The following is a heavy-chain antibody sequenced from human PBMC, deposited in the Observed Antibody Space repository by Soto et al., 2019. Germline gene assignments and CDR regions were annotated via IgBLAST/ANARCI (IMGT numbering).Heavy chain of an antibody. D-gene: IGHD2-21*01. CDR1: GFTFNSHW. V-gene: IGHV3-74*01. J-gene: IGHJ4*02. CDR2: INSDGSST. CDR3: ARTKAVNGGDFDY. Sequence: EVQLVESGGGLVQPGGSLRLSCAASGFTFNSHWMHWVRQAPGKGLVWVSRINSDGSSTSYAASVKGRFTISRDNAKNTLYLQMNSLRDEDTSMYYCARTKAVNGGDFDYWGQGTLVTVSS.